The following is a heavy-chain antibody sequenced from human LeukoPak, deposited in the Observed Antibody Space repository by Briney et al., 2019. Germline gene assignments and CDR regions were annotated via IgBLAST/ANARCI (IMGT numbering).Heavy chain of an antibody. CDR3: ARLAAAGNFYWFDP. J-gene: IGHJ5*02. D-gene: IGHD6-13*01. V-gene: IGHV4-59*08. CDR1: GGSISSYY. Sequence: SETLSLTCTVFGGSISSYYWSWIRQPPGKGLEWIGYIYYSGSTNYNPSLKSRVTISVDTSKNQFSLKLSSVTAADTAVYYCARLAAAGNFYWFDPWGQGTLVTVSS. CDR2: IYYSGST.